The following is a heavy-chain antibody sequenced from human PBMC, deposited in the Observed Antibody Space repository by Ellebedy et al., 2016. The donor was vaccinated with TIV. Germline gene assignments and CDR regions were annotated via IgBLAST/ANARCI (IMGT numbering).Heavy chain of an antibody. D-gene: IGHD1-1*01. V-gene: IGHV4-4*07. CDR1: GGSISSYY. J-gene: IGHJ6*03. Sequence: SETLSLXXTVSGGSISSYYWSWIRQPAGKGLEWIGRIYTSGSTNYNPSLKSRVTMSVDTSKNQFSLKLSSVTAADTAVYYCARAPKGFSGGLFFYYIDVWGKGTTVTVSS. CDR3: ARAPKGFSGGLFFYYIDV. CDR2: IYTSGST.